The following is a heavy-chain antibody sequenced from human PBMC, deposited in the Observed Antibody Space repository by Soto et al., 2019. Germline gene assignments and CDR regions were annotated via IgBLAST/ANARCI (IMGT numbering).Heavy chain of an antibody. V-gene: IGHV4-39*01. J-gene: IGHJ4*02. D-gene: IGHD6-13*01. CDR1: GGSISSSSYY. CDR3: ARLSSSWPDY. CDR2: IYYDGST. Sequence: SETLSLTCTVSGGSISSSSYYWVWIRQSPGKGPEWIGSIYYDGSTYYKPSLKSRVTISVDTSKNQFSLKLSSVTAADTAVYYCARLSSSWPDYWGQGTLVTVSS.